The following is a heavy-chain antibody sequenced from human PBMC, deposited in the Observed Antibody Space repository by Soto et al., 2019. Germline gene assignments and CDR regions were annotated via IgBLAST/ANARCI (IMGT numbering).Heavy chain of an antibody. D-gene: IGHD3-16*02. CDR2: IGRTNNT. J-gene: IGHJ4*02. CDR3: AKVDAYSYRTDH. V-gene: IGHV3-23*01. CDR1: GFTFRNYA. Sequence: PWGSLRLSCAATGFTFRNYAIHWVRQALGKGPEWVSSIGRTNNTHYADSVKGRFAISRDNSQNTLYLQMNSLTAEDTAVYFCAKVDAYSYRTDHWGQGTLVTSPQ.